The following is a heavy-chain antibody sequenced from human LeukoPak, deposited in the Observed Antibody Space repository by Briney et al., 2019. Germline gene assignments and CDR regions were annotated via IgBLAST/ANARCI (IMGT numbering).Heavy chain of an antibody. V-gene: IGHV1-46*01. Sequence: ASVKLSCKASGYTFTSYYMHWVRQAPGKGLEWMGLINPSGGSTSYAQKFQGRVTMTRDTSTSTVYMEVSSLRSEDTAVYYCAREFGQPNDAFDIWGQGTMVTVSS. D-gene: IGHD3-10*01. CDR3: AREFGQPNDAFDI. CDR2: INPSGGST. J-gene: IGHJ3*02. CDR1: GYTFTSYY.